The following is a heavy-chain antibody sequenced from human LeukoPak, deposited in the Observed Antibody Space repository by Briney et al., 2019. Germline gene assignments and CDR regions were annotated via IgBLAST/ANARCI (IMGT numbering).Heavy chain of an antibody. CDR3: ARERAVAGLFDY. Sequence: PGGSLRLSCAASGVTISTKYMSWVRQAPGQGLEWVSVIYSGGRTYYADSVKGRFTISRDNSKNTLYLQMNSVRSEDTAVYYCARERAVAGLFDYWGQGTLVTVSS. J-gene: IGHJ4*02. CDR1: GVTISTKY. V-gene: IGHV3-66*01. D-gene: IGHD6-19*01. CDR2: IYSGGRT.